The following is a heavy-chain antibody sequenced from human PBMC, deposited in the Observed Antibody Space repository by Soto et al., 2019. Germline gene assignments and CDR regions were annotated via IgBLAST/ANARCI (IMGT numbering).Heavy chain of an antibody. D-gene: IGHD2-2*01. Sequence: ASVKVSCKASGYTFTSYYMHWVRQAPGQGLEWMGIINPSGGSTSYAQKFQGRVTMTRDTSTSTVYMELSSLRSEDAAVYYCARDRDIVVVPALEYYYYGMDVWGQGTTVTXSS. V-gene: IGHV1-46*01. CDR2: INPSGGST. CDR3: ARDRDIVVVPALEYYYYGMDV. CDR1: GYTFTSYY. J-gene: IGHJ6*02.